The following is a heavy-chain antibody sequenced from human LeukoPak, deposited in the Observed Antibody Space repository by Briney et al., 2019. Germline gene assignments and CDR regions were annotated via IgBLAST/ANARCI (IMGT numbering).Heavy chain of an antibody. V-gene: IGHV4-34*01. CDR1: GFSFSSYW. Sequence: GSLRLSCAASGFSFSSYWMSWVRQPPGKGLEWIGEINHSGSTNYNPSLKSRVTISVDTSKNQFSLKLSSVTAADTAVYYCARGRTRRAYCSSTSCSNWFDPWGQGTLVTVSS. J-gene: IGHJ5*02. D-gene: IGHD2-2*01. CDR3: ARGRTRRAYCSSTSCSNWFDP. CDR2: INHSGST.